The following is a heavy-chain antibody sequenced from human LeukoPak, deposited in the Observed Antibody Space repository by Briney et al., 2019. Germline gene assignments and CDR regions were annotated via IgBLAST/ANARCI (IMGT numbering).Heavy chain of an antibody. CDR2: ISSSSSYI. J-gene: IGHJ6*02. CDR3: ARCGYSGYDLGMEDYYYGMDV. Sequence: PGGSLRLSCAASGFTFSSYGKNWVRQAPGKGLEWVSSISSSSSYIYYADSVKGRFTISRDNAKNSLYLQMNSLRAEDTAVYYCARCGYSGYDLGMEDYYYGMDVWGQGTTVTVSS. V-gene: IGHV3-21*01. CDR1: GFTFSSYG. D-gene: IGHD5-12*01.